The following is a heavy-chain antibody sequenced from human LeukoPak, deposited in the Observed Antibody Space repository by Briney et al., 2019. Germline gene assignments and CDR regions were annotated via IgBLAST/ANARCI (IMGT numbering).Heavy chain of an antibody. D-gene: IGHD6-19*01. Sequence: PGGSLRLSCAASGFTFRNYQMNWVRQAPGKGLEWVSYIGNIISTTHYADSVRGRFTVSRDDAKSSLYLQMSSLIVEDTAVYYCARTAYDLRGQSLVPGLDSWGQGTLVTVSS. CDR2: IGNIISTT. V-gene: IGHV3-48*03. CDR1: GFTFRNYQ. J-gene: IGHJ4*02. CDR3: ARTAYDLRGQSLVPGLDS.